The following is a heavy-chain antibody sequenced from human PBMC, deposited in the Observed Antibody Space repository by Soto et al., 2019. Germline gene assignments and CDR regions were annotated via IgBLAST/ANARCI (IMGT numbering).Heavy chain of an antibody. Sequence: GGSLRLSCAASGFTFSSYAMSWVRQAPGKGLEWVSAITGRGDSTNYADSVKGRFTISRDNSKNTLYLQMNSLRAEDTAIYYCVRITRGAYYFDYWSQGALVTVSS. D-gene: IGHD3-3*01. J-gene: IGHJ4*02. V-gene: IGHV3-23*01. CDR3: VRITRGAYYFDY. CDR1: GFTFSSYA. CDR2: ITGRGDST.